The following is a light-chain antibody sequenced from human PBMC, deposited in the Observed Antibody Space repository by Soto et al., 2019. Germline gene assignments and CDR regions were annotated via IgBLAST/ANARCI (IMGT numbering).Light chain of an antibody. J-gene: IGKJ1*01. CDR2: AAS. CDR3: QQYGSSPTWT. Sequence: QMTQSPSSLSASVGEKIIITCRASRDVGSDVSWYQQKPGQAPKLLIYAASNLYTGVPSRFSGSRSGTEFTLTISRLEPEDSAVYYCQQYGSSPTWTFGQGTKVDIK. V-gene: IGKV1-17*01. CDR1: RDVGSD.